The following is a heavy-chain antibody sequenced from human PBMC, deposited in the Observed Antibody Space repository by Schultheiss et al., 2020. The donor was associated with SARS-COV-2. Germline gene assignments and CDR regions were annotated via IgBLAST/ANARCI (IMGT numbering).Heavy chain of an antibody. CDR3: AKGALFSSSWTFDY. CDR2: ISWNSGSI. CDR1: GFTFDDYA. Sequence: GGSLRLSCAASGFTFDDYAMHWVRQAPGKGLEWVSGISWNSGSIGYADSVKGRFTISRDNSKNTLYLQMNSLRAEDTAVYYCAKGALFSSSWTFDYWGQGTLVTVSS. D-gene: IGHD6-13*01. V-gene: IGHV3-9*01. J-gene: IGHJ4*02.